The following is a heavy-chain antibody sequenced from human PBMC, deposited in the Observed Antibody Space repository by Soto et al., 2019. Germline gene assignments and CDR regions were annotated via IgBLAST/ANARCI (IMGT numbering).Heavy chain of an antibody. V-gene: IGHV3-7*02. CDR1: GFTFSSHW. CDR2: IKQDGSER. Sequence: PGGSLRLSCAASGFTFSSHWMNWVRQAPGKGLQWVANIKQDGSERYYVDSVKGRFTISRDNAKNSLYLQMNSLRAEDTAVYYCATIIPDYWGQGTLVTVSS. J-gene: IGHJ4*02. CDR3: ATIIPDY.